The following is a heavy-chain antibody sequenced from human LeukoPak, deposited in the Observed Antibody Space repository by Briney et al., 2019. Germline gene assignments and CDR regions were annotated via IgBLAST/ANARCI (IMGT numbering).Heavy chain of an antibody. CDR2: IYYTGST. D-gene: IGHD3-16*01. V-gene: IGHV4-59*08. J-gene: IGHJ3*02. CDR3: AKYRPSGSVWVGFDI. CDR1: GGSISNNY. Sequence: PSETLSLTCLVSGGSISNNYWSWIRQPPGKGLEWIGYIYYTGSTSYNPHLKSRVSISVDTSKNQFSLRLTSVTAADTALYYCAKYRPSGSVWVGFDIWGQGTMVTVSS.